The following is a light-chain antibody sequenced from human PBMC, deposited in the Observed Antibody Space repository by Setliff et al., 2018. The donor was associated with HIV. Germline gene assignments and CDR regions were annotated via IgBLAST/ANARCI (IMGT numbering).Light chain of an antibody. Sequence: QSALTQPASVSGSPGQSIAIACTGASGDISDYVSWYQLHPGKAPKLMIYDVSYRPSGVSSRFSGSRSGNTASLTISGLQPEDEADYFCFSYSGDSVWVFGAGTKVNVL. CDR3: FSYSGDSVWV. CDR1: SGDISDY. V-gene: IGLV2-14*03. J-gene: IGLJ3*02. CDR2: DVS.